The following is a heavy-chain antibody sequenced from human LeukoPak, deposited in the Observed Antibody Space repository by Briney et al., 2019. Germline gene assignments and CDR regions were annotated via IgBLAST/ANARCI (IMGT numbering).Heavy chain of an antibody. Sequence: GGSLRLSCAASGFTFSNAWMSWVRQAPGKGLEWVGRIKSKTDGGTTDYAAPVKGRFTISRDDSKNTLYLQMNGLKTEDTAVHYCTTPVYGDGAFDIWGRGTMVTVSS. CDR2: IKSKTDGGTT. V-gene: IGHV3-15*01. CDR3: TTPVYGDGAFDI. CDR1: GFTFSNAW. J-gene: IGHJ3*02. D-gene: IGHD4-17*01.